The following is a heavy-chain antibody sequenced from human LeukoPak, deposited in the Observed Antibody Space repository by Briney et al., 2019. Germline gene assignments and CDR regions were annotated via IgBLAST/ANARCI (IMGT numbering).Heavy chain of an antibody. V-gene: IGHV4-34*01. Sequence: SETLSLTCAVYGGSFSGYYWSWIRQPPGKGLEWIGEINHSGSTNCNPSLKSRVTISVDTSKDQFSLKLSSVTAADTAVYYRARERRYGRRFDPWGQGTLVTVSS. CDR2: INHSGST. CDR1: GGSFSGYY. J-gene: IGHJ5*02. D-gene: IGHD2-15*01. CDR3: ARERRYGRRFDP.